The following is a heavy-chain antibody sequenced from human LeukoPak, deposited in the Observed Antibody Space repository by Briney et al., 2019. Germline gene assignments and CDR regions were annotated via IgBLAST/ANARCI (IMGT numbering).Heavy chain of an antibody. Sequence: SVKVSCKASGGTFSSYAISWVRQAPGQGLEWMGGIIPIFGTANYAQKFQGRVTITTDESTSTAYMELSSLRSEDTAVYYCASRCFIAAASTNYPWGQGTLVTVSS. J-gene: IGHJ5*02. CDR3: ASRCFIAAASTNYP. D-gene: IGHD6-13*01. CDR2: IIPIFGTA. V-gene: IGHV1-69*05. CDR1: GGTFSSYA.